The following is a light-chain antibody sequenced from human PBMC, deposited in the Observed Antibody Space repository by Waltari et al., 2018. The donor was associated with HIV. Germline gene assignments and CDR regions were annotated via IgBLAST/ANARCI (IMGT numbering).Light chain of an antibody. CDR2: GNS. Sequence: QSVLTQPPSVSGAPGQRVTISCTGSSSNIGAGYDVHWYQQLPGTAPTLLIEGNSNRPAGVPDRCSGAKSGTSASRAITGLQAEDEADYYCQSYDSSLSGVVFGGGTKLTVL. J-gene: IGLJ2*01. V-gene: IGLV1-40*01. CDR3: QSYDSSLSGVV. CDR1: SSNIGAGYD.